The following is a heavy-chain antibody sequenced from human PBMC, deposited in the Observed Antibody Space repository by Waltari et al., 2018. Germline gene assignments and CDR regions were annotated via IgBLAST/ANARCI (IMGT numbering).Heavy chain of an antibody. CDR3: ARAGLGSPLQWLQLLDS. CDR1: GFTLNYNY. CDR2: IYAGSGGT. D-gene: IGHD5-12*01. Sequence: EVQLVESGGGLIQPGGSLRLPCAASGFTLNYNYTSWARQAPGKGLEWVSVIYAGSGGTFYAESVKGRFTVSRDNSKNTLYLDLNSLTAEDTAVYYCARAGLGSPLQWLQLLDSWGRGTLVTVSS. J-gene: IGHJ4*02. V-gene: IGHV3-53*01.